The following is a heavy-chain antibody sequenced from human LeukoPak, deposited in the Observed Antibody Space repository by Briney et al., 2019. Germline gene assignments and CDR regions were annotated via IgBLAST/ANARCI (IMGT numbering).Heavy chain of an antibody. CDR2: INSDGSRT. J-gene: IGHJ5*02. CDR1: GFTFSSYG. Sequence: GGSLRLSCAASGFTFSSYGMHWVRQAPGKGLVWVSRINSDGSRTSYADSVKGRFTISRDNAKNTLYLQMNSLRAEDTAVYYCARDCSSPSCRRSGFDPWGQGTLATASS. V-gene: IGHV3-74*01. D-gene: IGHD2-2*01. CDR3: ARDCSSPSCRRSGFDP.